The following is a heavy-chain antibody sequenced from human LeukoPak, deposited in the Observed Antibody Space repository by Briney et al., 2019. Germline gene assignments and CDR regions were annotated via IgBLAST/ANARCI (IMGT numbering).Heavy chain of an antibody. CDR1: GFTFSSYS. V-gene: IGHV3-23*01. J-gene: IGHJ4*02. CDR3: AKRVPYYFDY. CDR2: ISSTGGST. Sequence: PGGSLRLSCAASGFTFSSYSMNWVRQAPGKGLEWVLSISSTGGSTSYADSVKGRFTISRDNSNNTLYLQMNSLRAEDTAVYYCAKRVPYYFDYWGQGTLVTVSS. D-gene: IGHD3-3*01.